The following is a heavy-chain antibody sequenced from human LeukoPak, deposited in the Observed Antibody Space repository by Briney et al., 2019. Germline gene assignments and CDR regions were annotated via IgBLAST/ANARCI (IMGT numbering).Heavy chain of an antibody. CDR3: ARGWYSSSWYSPWLSYYYYYIDV. V-gene: IGHV1-18*01. D-gene: IGHD6-13*01. J-gene: IGHJ6*03. CDR1: GYTFTSYG. CDR2: ISHYNGNT. Sequence: AAAVKVSCKASGYTFTSYGISWVRQAPGQGLEWMGWISHYNGNTNYAQKPQGKVTMTTDTSTSTAYMELRSLRSDDTAVYYCARGWYSSSWYSPWLSYYYYYIDVWGKGTTVTISS.